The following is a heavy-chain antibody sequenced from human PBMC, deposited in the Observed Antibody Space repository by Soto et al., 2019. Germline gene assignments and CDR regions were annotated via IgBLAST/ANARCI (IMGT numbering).Heavy chain of an antibody. V-gene: IGHV3-33*01. CDR3: ARDGGQWEPIEH. J-gene: IGHJ4*02. CDR1: GFTFKNYG. D-gene: IGHD1-26*01. Sequence: LRLSCAASGFTFKNYGMHWVRQAPGKGLEWVAVIWYDGSKKYYADSVKGRFTISRDDSEKALYLQMNSVRAEDTAVYYCARDGGQWEPIEHWGQGALVTVSS. CDR2: IWYDGSKK.